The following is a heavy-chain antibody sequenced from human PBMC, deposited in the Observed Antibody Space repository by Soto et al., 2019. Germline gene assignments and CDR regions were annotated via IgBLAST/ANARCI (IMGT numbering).Heavy chain of an antibody. V-gene: IGHV3-74*01. Sequence: EVQLVESGGVSVQPGGSLRLSCTASGFTLSNYWMHWVRQAPVKGLVWVSRMNTDGSTTTYADSVKGRFTISRDNAKNTLYLQMNSLRDEDTAVYYCVRIRRGDGYTFGYWGQGTLVTVSS. CDR1: GFTLSNYW. D-gene: IGHD5-12*01. J-gene: IGHJ4*02. CDR3: VRIRRGDGYTFGY. CDR2: MNTDGSTT.